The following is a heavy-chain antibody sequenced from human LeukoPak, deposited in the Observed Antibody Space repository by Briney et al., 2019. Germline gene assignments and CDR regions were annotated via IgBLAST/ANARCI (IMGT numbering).Heavy chain of an antibody. V-gene: IGHV3-74*01. CDR3: TRDRGGSYDFDY. D-gene: IGHD1-26*01. Sequence: RPGGSLRLSCAASGFTFNNYAMNWVRQAPGKGLVWVSRIKSDGSSTSYADSVKGRFTISRDNAKNTLYLQMNSLRAEDTAVYYCTRDRGGSYDFDYWGQGTLVTVSS. J-gene: IGHJ4*02. CDR2: IKSDGSST. CDR1: GFTFNNYA.